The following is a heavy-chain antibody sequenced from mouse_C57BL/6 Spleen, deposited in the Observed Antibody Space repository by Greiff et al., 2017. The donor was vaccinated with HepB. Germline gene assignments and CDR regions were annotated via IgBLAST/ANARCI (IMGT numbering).Heavy chain of an antibody. V-gene: IGHV6-6*01. D-gene: IGHD4-1*01. J-gene: IGHJ1*03. Sequence: EVKVEESGGGLVQPGGSMKLSCAASGFTFSDAWMDWVRQSPEKGLEWVAEIRNKANNHATYYAESVKGRFTISRDDSKSSVYLQMNSLKAEDTCMYYGTSPNWDATVLTGTRWDFDVWGTGTTVTVSS. CDR2: IRNKANNHAT. CDR1: GFTFSDAW. CDR3: TSPNWDATVLTGTRWDFDV.